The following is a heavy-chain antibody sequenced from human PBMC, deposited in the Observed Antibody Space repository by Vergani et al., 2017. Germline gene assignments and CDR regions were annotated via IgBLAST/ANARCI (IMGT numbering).Heavy chain of an antibody. CDR3: ARVDFGDGSISCAFDI. CDR2: ITPNSGGT. V-gene: IGHV1-2*02. D-gene: IGHD3-10*01. J-gene: IGHJ3*02. Sequence: QVQLVQSGAEVKKPGASVKVSCKASGYTFTGYYMHWVRQAPGQGLEWMGWITPNSGGTNYAQKFQGRVTMSRDRSISTAYMELSRLRSDDTAVYYCARVDFGDGSISCAFDIWGQGTMVTVSS. CDR1: GYTFTGYY.